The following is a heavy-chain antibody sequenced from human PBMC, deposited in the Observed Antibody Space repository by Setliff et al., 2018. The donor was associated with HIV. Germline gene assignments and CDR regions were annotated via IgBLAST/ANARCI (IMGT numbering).Heavy chain of an antibody. V-gene: IGHV4-38-2*02. D-gene: IGHD3-10*01. CDR3: VRVVRGDGSHYYFDS. CDR2: VYHRGNT. CDR1: GYFIRSGYY. J-gene: IGHJ4*02. Sequence: KTSETLSLTCSVSGYFIRSGYYWGWIRQTPGTGLEWLGSVYHRGNTYYNPSLKSRVSISVDTSKNQFSLRLRSVSAADTAVHYCVRVVRGDGSHYYFDSWGQGILVTVSS.